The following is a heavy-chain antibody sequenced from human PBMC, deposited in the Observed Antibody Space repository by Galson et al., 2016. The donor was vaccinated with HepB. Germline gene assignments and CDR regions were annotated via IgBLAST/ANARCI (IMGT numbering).Heavy chain of an antibody. Sequence: SLRLPCAASGFTFSSYGMHWVRQAPGKGLEWVAVISYDGSNKYYADSVKGRFTISRDNSKNTLYLQMNSLRTEDTAVYYCAKDSNWLGIVVVPAEIDYWGQGTLVTVSS. CDR1: GFTFSSYG. CDR3: AKDSNWLGIVVVPAEIDY. CDR2: ISYDGSNK. V-gene: IGHV3-30*18. D-gene: IGHD2-2*01. J-gene: IGHJ4*02.